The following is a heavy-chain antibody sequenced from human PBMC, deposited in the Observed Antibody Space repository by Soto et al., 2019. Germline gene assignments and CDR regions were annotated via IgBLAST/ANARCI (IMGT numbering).Heavy chain of an antibody. CDR3: ARVTSPQYYYDSSGYYYYFDY. J-gene: IGHJ4*02. Sequence: QVQLQESGPGLVKPSQTLSLTCTVSGGSISSGGYYWSWIRQHPGKGLEWIGYIYYSGSTYYNPSLKSRVTLSVDTSKSQFSLKLSYVTAADTAVYYCARVTSPQYYYDSSGYYYYFDYLGQGTLVTVSS. CDR1: GGSISSGGYY. CDR2: IYYSGST. D-gene: IGHD3-22*01. V-gene: IGHV4-31*03.